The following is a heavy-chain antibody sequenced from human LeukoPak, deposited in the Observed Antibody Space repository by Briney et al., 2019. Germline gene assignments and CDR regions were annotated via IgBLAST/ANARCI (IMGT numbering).Heavy chain of an antibody. CDR2: IHPEGKEN. V-gene: IGHV3-7*04. CDR1: GFRFTNFW. CDR3: ARGDAFSGDH. J-gene: IGHJ4*02. Sequence: GGSLRLSCALSGFRFTNFWMSWVRQAPGRGLGWVANIHPEGKENYHVESVKGRFTISRDNTKNLLFLQMNGLRVEDTGVYYWARGDAFSGDHWGQGTLVTVSS.